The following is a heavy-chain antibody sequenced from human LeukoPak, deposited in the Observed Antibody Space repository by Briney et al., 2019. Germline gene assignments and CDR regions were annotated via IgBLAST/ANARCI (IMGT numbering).Heavy chain of an antibody. Sequence: GGSLRLSCAASGFTFSSYGMHWVRQAPGKGLEWVAVIWYDGSNKYYADSVKGRFTISRDNSKKTLYLQMNSLRAEDTAVYYCAKDISGYTSGWYLTDPNVDYWGQGTLVTVSS. CDR3: AKDISGYTSGWYLTDPNVDY. CDR2: IWYDGSNK. V-gene: IGHV3-33*06. CDR1: GFTFSSYG. D-gene: IGHD6-19*01. J-gene: IGHJ4*02.